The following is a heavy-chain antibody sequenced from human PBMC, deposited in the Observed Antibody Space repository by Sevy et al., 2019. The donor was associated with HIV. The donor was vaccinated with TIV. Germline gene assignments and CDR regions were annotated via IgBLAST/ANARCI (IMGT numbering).Heavy chain of an antibody. D-gene: IGHD2-2*01. CDR2: INHSGST. Sequence: SETLSLTSAVYGGSFSGYYWNWIRQSPGKGLEWIGEINHSGSTHYNPSLKSRVTISVDTSKNQFSLRLNSVTAADTAVYYCARAPPVVVVPGAPSWFDPWGQGTLVTVSS. V-gene: IGHV4-34*01. J-gene: IGHJ5*02. CDR1: GGSFSGYY. CDR3: ARAPPVVVVPGAPSWFDP.